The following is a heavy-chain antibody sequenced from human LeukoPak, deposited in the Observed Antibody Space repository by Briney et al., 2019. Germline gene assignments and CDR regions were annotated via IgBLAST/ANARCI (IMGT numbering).Heavy chain of an antibody. CDR2: IKEDGSEK. Sequence: GGSLRLSCAASGFTYSRDWTAWVRQAPGKGLEWVANIKEDGSEKNYVDSVKGRFTISRDNAENSVYLQMNDLRAEDTGVYYCARDRTYYDFWSGYPYYYYYYMDVWGKGTTVTVSS. D-gene: IGHD3-3*01. CDR1: GFTYSRDW. V-gene: IGHV3-7*01. CDR3: ARDRTYYDFWSGYPYYYYYYMDV. J-gene: IGHJ6*03.